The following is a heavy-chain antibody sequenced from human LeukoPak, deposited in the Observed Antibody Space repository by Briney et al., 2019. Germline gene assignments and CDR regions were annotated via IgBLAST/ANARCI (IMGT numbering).Heavy chain of an antibody. V-gene: IGHV1-2*02. CDR2: INPNSGGT. Sequence: ASVKVSCKASGYTFTGYYMHWVRQAPGQGLEWMGWINPNSGGTNYAQKFQGRVTVTRDTSISTAYMELSRLRSDDTAVYYCARVTRYGSGSYPYYYYGMDVWGQGTTVTVSS. D-gene: IGHD3-10*01. CDR1: GYTFTGYY. CDR3: ARVTRYGSGSYPYYYYGMDV. J-gene: IGHJ6*02.